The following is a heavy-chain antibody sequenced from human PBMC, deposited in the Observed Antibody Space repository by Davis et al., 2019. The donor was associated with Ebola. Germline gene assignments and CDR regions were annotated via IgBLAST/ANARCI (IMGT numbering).Heavy chain of an antibody. CDR3: ARDYWDGIAGTYGMDV. CDR2: IYDDGSA. D-gene: IGHD6-13*01. Sequence: GESLKISCAASGFAVSSNYMTWVRQPPGKGLEWVSVIYDDGSAHYADSVKGRFTISRDKSKNTVYLQMNSLRAEDTALYYCARDYWDGIAGTYGMDVWGKGTTVIVSS. J-gene: IGHJ6*04. CDR1: GFAVSSNY. V-gene: IGHV3-53*01.